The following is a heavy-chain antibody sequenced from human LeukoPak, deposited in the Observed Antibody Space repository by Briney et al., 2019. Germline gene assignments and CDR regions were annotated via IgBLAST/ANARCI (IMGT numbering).Heavy chain of an antibody. Sequence: GGSLILSCAASGFTFSSYAMSWVRQVPGKRLEWVSAISSGAGTTGYADSVKGRFTISRVNSKSTIYLQMNSLRAEDTAIYYCAKDLEQSYSGWSTSYDAWGQGTLVTVSS. J-gene: IGHJ5*02. CDR3: AKDLEQSYSGWSTSYDA. D-gene: IGHD6-19*01. CDR1: GFTFSSYA. V-gene: IGHV3-23*01. CDR2: ISSGAGTT.